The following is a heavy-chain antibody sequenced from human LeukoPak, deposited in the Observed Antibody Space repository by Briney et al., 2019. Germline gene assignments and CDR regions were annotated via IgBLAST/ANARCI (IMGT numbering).Heavy chain of an antibody. V-gene: IGHV3-23*01. CDR2: ISGSGGST. Sequence: GASVKVSCKASGGTFSSYAMSWVRQAPGKGLEWVSAISGSGGSTYYADSVKGRFTISRDNSKNTLYQQMNSLRAEDTAVYYCAKVQSSGSGSFLDYWGQGTLVTVSS. D-gene: IGHD3-10*01. CDR1: GGTFSSYA. CDR3: AKVQSSGSGSFLDY. J-gene: IGHJ4*02.